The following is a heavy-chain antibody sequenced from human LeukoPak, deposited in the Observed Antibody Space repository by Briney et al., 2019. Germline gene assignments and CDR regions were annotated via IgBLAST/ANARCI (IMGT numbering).Heavy chain of an antibody. V-gene: IGHV3-7*01. CDR2: IKQDGSEK. D-gene: IGHD6-13*01. J-gene: IGHJ4*02. CDR1: GFTFSSYW. CDR3: ARDHSSWYFDY. Sequence: GGTLRLSCAASGFTFSSYWMSWVRQAPGKGLEWVANIKQDGSEKYYVDSVKGRFTISRDNAKNSLYLQMNSPRAEDTAVYYCARDHSSWYFDYWGQGTLVTVSS.